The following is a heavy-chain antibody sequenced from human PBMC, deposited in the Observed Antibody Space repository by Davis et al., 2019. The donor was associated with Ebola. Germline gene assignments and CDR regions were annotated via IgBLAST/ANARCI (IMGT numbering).Heavy chain of an antibody. Sequence: ASVKVSCKASGYTFTGYYMHWVRQAPGQGLEWMGWINPNSGGTNYAQKFQGWVTMTRDTSISTAYMELSRLRSDDTAVYYCARGLSLYGGTNAFDIWGQGTMVTVS. CDR3: ARGLSLYGGTNAFDI. V-gene: IGHV1-2*04. D-gene: IGHD4-23*01. CDR2: INPNSGGT. J-gene: IGHJ3*02. CDR1: GYTFTGYY.